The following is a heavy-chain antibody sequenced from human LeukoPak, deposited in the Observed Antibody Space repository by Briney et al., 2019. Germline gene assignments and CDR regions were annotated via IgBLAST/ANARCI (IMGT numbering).Heavy chain of an antibody. CDR3: ARGMHDSSAGVDY. D-gene: IGHD6-6*01. Sequence: PGGSLRLSCVASEFTFSRYWMHWVRQAPGKGLVWVSRFSIEGNVINYADFVKGRFTISRDNAMNTVFLEMNSLEAEDTAVYYCARGMHDSSAGVDYWGQGTQVTVSA. CDR2: FSIEGNVI. CDR1: EFTFSRYW. J-gene: IGHJ4*02. V-gene: IGHV3-74*01.